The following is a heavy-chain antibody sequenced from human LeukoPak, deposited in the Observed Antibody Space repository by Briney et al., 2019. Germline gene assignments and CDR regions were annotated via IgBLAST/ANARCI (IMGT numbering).Heavy chain of an antibody. CDR3: ARDHESRGSVAFDI. CDR2: IIPIFGTA. Sequence: GASVKVSCKASGGTFSSYAISWVRQAPGQGLEWMGGIIPIFGTANYAQKFQGRVTITTDESTSTAYMELSSLRSEDTAVYYCARDHESRGSVAFDIWGQGTMVTVSS. CDR1: GGTFSSYA. D-gene: IGHD6-25*01. V-gene: IGHV1-69*05. J-gene: IGHJ3*02.